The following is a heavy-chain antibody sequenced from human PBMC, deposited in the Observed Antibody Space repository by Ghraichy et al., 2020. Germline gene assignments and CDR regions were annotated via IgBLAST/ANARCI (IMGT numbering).Heavy chain of an antibody. CDR2: INGDDGGT. CDR3: ARGRDNPRSWLIDS. J-gene: IGHJ4*02. V-gene: IGHV3-43*02. CDR1: GITFDDNA. Sequence: GALRLSCAASGITFDDNAMPWVRQVPGKGLEWVSVINGDDGGTYYVDSVRGGFTVSRDNGTNFLYLQMNSLRREDTAFYYGARGRDNPRSWLIDSWGQGTLVTVSA. D-gene: IGHD3-10*01.